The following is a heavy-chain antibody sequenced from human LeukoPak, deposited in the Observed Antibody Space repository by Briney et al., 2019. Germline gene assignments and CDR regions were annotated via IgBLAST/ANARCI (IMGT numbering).Heavy chain of an antibody. D-gene: IGHD3-22*01. CDR1: GFTFSSYA. Sequence: GGSLRLSCAASGFTFSSYAMHWVRQAPGNGLEYVSAISSNGGSTYYANSVKGRFTISRDNSKNTLYPQMGSLRAEDMAVYYCARDSGMIVVAPFDYWGQGTLVTVSS. V-gene: IGHV3-64*01. CDR2: ISSNGGST. J-gene: IGHJ4*02. CDR3: ARDSGMIVVAPFDY.